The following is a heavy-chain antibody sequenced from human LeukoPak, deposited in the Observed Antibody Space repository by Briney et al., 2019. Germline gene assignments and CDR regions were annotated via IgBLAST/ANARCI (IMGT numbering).Heavy chain of an antibody. CDR3: AKGRYGESYYYMDV. D-gene: IGHD3-10*01. CDR2: ISGSGGTT. J-gene: IGHJ6*03. Sequence: PGGSLRLSCAASGLTFSSYAMTWARQAPGKGLEWVSGISGSGGTTYYADSVKGRFTISRYNSKNTLYLQMNSLRAEDTAVYYCAKGRYGESYYYMDVWGKGTTVTVSS. V-gene: IGHV3-23*01. CDR1: GLTFSSYA.